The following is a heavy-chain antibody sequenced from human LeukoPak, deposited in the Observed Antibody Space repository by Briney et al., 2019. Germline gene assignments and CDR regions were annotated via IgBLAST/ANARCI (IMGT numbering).Heavy chain of an antibody. D-gene: IGHD6-19*01. CDR2: IIPIFGTA. V-gene: IGHV1-69*13. J-gene: IGHJ4*02. CDR1: GGTFSSYA. Sequence: ASVKVSCKASGGTFSSYAISWVRQAPGQGLEWMGGIIPIFGTANYAQKFQGRVTITADESTSTAYIELSSLRSEDTAVYYCAPLFLCGRVGGIEPGGTLFDCWGEGTLVAVSS. CDR3: APLFLCGRVGGIEPGGTLFDC.